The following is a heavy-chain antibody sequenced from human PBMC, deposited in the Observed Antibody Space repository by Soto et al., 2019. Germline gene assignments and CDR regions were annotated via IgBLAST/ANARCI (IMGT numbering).Heavy chain of an antibody. V-gene: IGHV3-9*01. Sequence: EVQLVESGGGLVQPGRSLRLSCAASGFTFDAYAMHWVRQAPGKGLEWVSGISWNSGSIGYADSVKGRFTISRDNAKNSLYLQMNSLRAEDTALYYGAKGGQMLSEGGGYWGQGTLVTVSS. CDR2: ISWNSGSI. CDR3: AKGGQMLSEGGGY. D-gene: IGHD1-26*01. CDR1: GFTFDAYA. J-gene: IGHJ4*02.